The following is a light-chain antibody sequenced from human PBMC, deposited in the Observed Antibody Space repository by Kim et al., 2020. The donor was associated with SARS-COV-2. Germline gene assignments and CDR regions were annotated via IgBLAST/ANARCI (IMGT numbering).Light chain of an antibody. CDR1: QPINIY. Sequence: SASIGDRVTITCRASQPINIYLNWYQQKPVKAPNLLIYSASRLQSGVPSRFSGSASGTDFTLTISSLQPEDFATYYCQQAYGERSFGQGTKVDIK. V-gene: IGKV1-39*01. CDR3: QQAYGERS. J-gene: IGKJ1*01. CDR2: SAS.